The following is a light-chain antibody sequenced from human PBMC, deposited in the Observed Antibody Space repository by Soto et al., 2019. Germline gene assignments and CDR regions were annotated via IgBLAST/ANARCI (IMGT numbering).Light chain of an antibody. Sequence: DIVMTQSPDSLAVSLGERATINCKSSQSLVYSANNKNYLAWYQQKPGQPPKLLIYWASVRESGVPDRFSGSGSGTDFTLTISSLQAEDVAFYYCQQYVDTLWTFGQGTKVDVK. CDR1: QSLVYSANNKNY. CDR3: QQYVDTLWT. CDR2: WAS. V-gene: IGKV4-1*01. J-gene: IGKJ1*01.